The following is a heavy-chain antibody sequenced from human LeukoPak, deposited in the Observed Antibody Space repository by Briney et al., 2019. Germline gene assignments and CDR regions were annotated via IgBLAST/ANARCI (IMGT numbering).Heavy chain of an antibody. Sequence: GGSLRLSCAASGFSFSNFAMSWVRQAPGKGLEWVSAMSGSGYYTYYVESVKGRFTISRDSSNNTLYLHMNSLRADDTAVYYCAKMEGQRLYDYCMDVWGRGTTVTVSS. CDR2: MSGSGYYT. CDR3: AKMEGQRLYDYCMDV. D-gene: IGHD3-3*01. CDR1: GFSFSNFA. J-gene: IGHJ6*03. V-gene: IGHV3-23*01.